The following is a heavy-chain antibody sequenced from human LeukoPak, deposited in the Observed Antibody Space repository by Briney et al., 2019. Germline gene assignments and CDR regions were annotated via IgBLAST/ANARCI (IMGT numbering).Heavy chain of an antibody. V-gene: IGHV3-15*01. J-gene: IGHJ4*02. CDR3: TTRRQDGW. D-gene: IGHD2-15*01. CDR1: GFTFSDAW. Sequence: GGSLRLSCVGSGFTFSDAWMSWVRQAPGKGLEWVGRIKSKSDGGTIDYAAPVKGRFTISRDDSRNTPYLQMNSLKTEDTAVYYCTTRRQDGWWGQGTLVTVSS. CDR2: IKSKSDGGTI.